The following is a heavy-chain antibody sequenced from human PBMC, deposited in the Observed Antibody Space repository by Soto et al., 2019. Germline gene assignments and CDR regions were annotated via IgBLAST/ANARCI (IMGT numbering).Heavy chain of an antibody. CDR1: GFTFSSYW. Sequence: EVQLVESGGGLVQPGGSLRLSCAASGFTFSSYWMNWVRQAPGKGLEWVANIKQDGSEKYYVDSVKGRFTISRDNAKNSLSLQMNSLRAEDTAVYYCARDTSFVAAAITYDYYGMDVWGQGTTVTVSS. CDR2: IKQDGSEK. V-gene: IGHV3-7*04. D-gene: IGHD6-13*01. J-gene: IGHJ6*02. CDR3: ARDTSFVAAAITYDYYGMDV.